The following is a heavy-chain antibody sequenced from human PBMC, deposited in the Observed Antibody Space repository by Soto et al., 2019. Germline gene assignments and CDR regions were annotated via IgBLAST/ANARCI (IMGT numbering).Heavy chain of an antibody. J-gene: IGHJ4*02. CDR3: ARGRTPYYQGHY. CDR2: INPNSGGT. V-gene: IGHV1-2*02. D-gene: IGHD2-2*01. CDR1: GYTFTGYY. Sequence: ASVKVSCKACGYTFTGYYMHWVRQAPGQGLEWMGWINPNSGGTNYAQKFQGRVTMNRDTSISTAYMELSRLRSDDTAVYYCARGRTPYYQGHYWGQGTLVTVSS.